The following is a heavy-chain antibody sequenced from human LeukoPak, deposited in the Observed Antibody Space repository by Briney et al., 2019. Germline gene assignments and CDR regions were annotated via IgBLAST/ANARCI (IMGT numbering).Heavy chain of an antibody. V-gene: IGHV4-39*01. CDR3: AKQQLVRCFDY. CDR2: IFYSGST. J-gene: IGHJ4*02. Sequence: SETLSLTCTASGGSITSSSYYWGWIRQPPGKGLEWIGSIFYSGSTYYNPSLKSRVTISVDTSKTQFSLKLSSVTAADTAVYYCAKQQLVRCFDYWGQGTLVTVSS. CDR1: GGSITSSSYY. D-gene: IGHD6-13*01.